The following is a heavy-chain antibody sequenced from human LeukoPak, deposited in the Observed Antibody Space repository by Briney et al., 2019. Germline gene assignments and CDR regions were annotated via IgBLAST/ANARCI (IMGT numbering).Heavy chain of an antibody. CDR1: GFTFSSYA. CDR2: ISHDGSNK. Sequence: GGSLRLSCAASGFTFSSYAMHWVRQAPGKGLEWVAVISHDGSNKYYADSVKGRFTISRDNSKNTLYLQMNSLRAEDTAVYYCARDGDYYDSSGYLNFDYWGQGTLVTVSS. J-gene: IGHJ4*02. CDR3: ARDGDYYDSSGYLNFDY. D-gene: IGHD3-22*01. V-gene: IGHV3-30-3*01.